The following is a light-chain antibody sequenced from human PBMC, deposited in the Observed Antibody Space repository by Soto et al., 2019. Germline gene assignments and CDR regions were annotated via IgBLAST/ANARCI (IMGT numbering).Light chain of an antibody. J-gene: IGLJ2*01. Sequence: QAVVTQPPLASGTPGQRVTISCSGSSSNIGSNTVNWYQQLPGTAPKLLVYSNNQRPSGVPDRFSGSKSGTSASLAISGLQSEDEADYYCAAWDDSLNGHVVFGGGTKLTVL. V-gene: IGLV1-44*01. CDR1: SSNIGSNT. CDR2: SNN. CDR3: AAWDDSLNGHVV.